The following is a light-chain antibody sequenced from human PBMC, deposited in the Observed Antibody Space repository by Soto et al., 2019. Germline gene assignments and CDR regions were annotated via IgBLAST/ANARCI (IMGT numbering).Light chain of an antibody. CDR2: EGS. V-gene: IGLV2-23*01. J-gene: IGLJ3*02. CDR1: SSDVGSYNL. CDR3: CSYAGSSWV. Sequence: QSALTQPASVSGSPGQSITIYCTGTSSDVGSYNLVSWYQQHPGKAPKLMIYEGSKRPSGVSNRFSGSKSGNTASLTISGLQAEDEADYYCCSYAGSSWVFGGGTKLTVL.